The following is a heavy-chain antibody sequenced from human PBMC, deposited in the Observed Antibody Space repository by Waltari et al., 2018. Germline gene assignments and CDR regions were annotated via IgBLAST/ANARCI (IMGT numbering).Heavy chain of an antibody. CDR2: IYSVGSS. D-gene: IGHD1-20*01. J-gene: IGHJ3*02. CDR1: SVSINPSY. Sequence: QVQLQESGPGLVKPSETLSLTCTVSSVSINPSYWNWIRQPAGRGLEWIGRIYSVGSSNYNPSLKILGTMSVDTSRSQLCRKLNSVTAADTAVYYCATDNNRQAFNIWGQGILVTVSS. CDR3: ATDNNRQAFNI. V-gene: IGHV4-4*07.